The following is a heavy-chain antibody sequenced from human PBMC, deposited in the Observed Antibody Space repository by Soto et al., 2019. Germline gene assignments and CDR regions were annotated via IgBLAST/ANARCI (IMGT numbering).Heavy chain of an antibody. Sequence: GGSLRLSCAASGFTFSSYAMSWVRQAPGKGLEWVSAISGSGGSTYYADSVKGRFTISRDNSKNTLYLQMNSLRAEDTAVYYCAKGGIWDTATPGSTNWFDPWGQGTLVTVSS. CDR3: AKGGIWDTATPGSTNWFDP. CDR1: GFTFSSYA. CDR2: ISGSGGST. V-gene: IGHV3-23*01. J-gene: IGHJ5*02. D-gene: IGHD5-18*01.